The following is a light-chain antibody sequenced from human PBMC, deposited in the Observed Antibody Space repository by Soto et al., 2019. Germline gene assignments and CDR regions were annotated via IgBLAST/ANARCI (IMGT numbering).Light chain of an antibody. Sequence: QSALTQPRSVSGSPGQSVTISCTGTSSDVGNYNYVSWYQQHPDKAPKLMINDVTARPSGVPDRFSGSKSGNTASLTISGLQAEDEADYYCCSYAGSYTWVFGGGTKVTVL. CDR3: CSYAGSYTWV. CDR2: DVT. V-gene: IGLV2-11*01. CDR1: SSDVGNYNY. J-gene: IGLJ3*02.